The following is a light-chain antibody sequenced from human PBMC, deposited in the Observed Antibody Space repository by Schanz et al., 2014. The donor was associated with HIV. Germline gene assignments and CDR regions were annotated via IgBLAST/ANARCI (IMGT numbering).Light chain of an antibody. CDR1: SSNIGAGSA. CDR2: DNN. J-gene: IGLJ2*01. CDR3: AAWDDSLNGVV. Sequence: QSVLTQPPSVSGAPGQRVTISCAGGSSNIGAGSAVLWYQQLPGTAPKLLIYDNNYRPSGVPDRFSGSKSATSASLAISRLQSEDEADYYCAAWDDSLNGVVFGGGTQLTVL. V-gene: IGLV1-40*01.